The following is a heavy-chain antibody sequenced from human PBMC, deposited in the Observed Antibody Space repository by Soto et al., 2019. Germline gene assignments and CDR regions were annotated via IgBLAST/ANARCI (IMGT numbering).Heavy chain of an antibody. J-gene: IGHJ4*01. V-gene: IGHV3-74*01. CDR1: GFTFSSYW. CDR2: INRDGSST. D-gene: IGHD4-17*01. CDR3: AREGYYGRAMHY. Sequence: EVQLVESGGGLVQPGGSLRLSCAASGFTFSSYWMHWVRQAPGKGLVWVSRINRDGSSTSYADSVKGRFTISRDNGKNALYLQMNSLRAEDTAVYYGAREGYYGRAMHYWGHGAMVTVSS.